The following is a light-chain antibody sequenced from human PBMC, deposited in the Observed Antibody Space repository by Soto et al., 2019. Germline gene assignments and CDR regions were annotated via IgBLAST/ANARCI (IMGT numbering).Light chain of an antibody. CDR1: SSNIGSNT. CDR3: SSYTTSPTLIV. Sequence: QSVLTQPPSASGTPGQRVTISCSGSSSNIGSNTVNWYQQLPGTAPKLLIYSNNQRPSGVPDRFSGSKSGTSASLAISGLQSDDAADYYCSSYTTSPTLIVFGTGTKLTVL. J-gene: IGLJ1*01. V-gene: IGLV1-44*01. CDR2: SNN.